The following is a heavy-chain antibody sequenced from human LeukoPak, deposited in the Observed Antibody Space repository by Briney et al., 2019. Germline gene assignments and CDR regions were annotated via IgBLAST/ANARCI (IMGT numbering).Heavy chain of an antibody. CDR3: ARGGYSSGWLPPAYWHFDL. CDR1: GFTFNSHE. V-gene: IGHV3-48*03. D-gene: IGHD6-19*01. CDR2: ISSSGTTI. Sequence: PGGSLRLSCAGSGFTFNSHEMNWVRQAPGRGLEWVSYISSSGTTIYYADSVKGRFTISRDNAKNSLYLQMNSLRAEDMAVYYCARGGYSSGWLPPAYWHFDLWGRGTLVTVSS. J-gene: IGHJ2*01.